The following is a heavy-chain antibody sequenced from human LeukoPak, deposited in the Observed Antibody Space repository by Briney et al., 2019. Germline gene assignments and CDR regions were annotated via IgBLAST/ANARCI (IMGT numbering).Heavy chain of an antibody. CDR3: ARGAHTWDSEYYFDY. J-gene: IGHJ4*02. CDR2: ISYDGSNK. Sequence: GGSLRLSCAASAFTFSSYAMHWVRQAPGKGLEWVAVISYDGSNKHYADSVKGRFTISRDNSKNTLYLQMNSLRAEDTAVYYCARGAHTWDSEYYFDYWGQGTLVTVSS. CDR1: AFTFSSYA. D-gene: IGHD1-26*01. V-gene: IGHV3-30*04.